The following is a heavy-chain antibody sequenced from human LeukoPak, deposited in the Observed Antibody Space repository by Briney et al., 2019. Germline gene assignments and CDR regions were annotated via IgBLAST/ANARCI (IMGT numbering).Heavy chain of an antibody. CDR2: IYHSGST. CDR3: ASLPAQYGSGLEPGSFDY. D-gene: IGHD3-10*01. CDR1: GLPISSSNW. Sequence: SGTLSLTCAVSGLPISSSNWWRGVRQPPGKGLGGIAEIYHSGSTNYNPSLKSRFTISVDKSKNQFSLKTRSVTAADTAVSYCASLPAQYGSGLEPGSFDYWGRGTLVTVSS. J-gene: IGHJ4*02. V-gene: IGHV4-4*02.